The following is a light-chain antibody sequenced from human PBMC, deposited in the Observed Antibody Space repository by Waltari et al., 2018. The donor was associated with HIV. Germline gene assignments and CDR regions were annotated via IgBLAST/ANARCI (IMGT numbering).Light chain of an antibody. CDR3: QSADSSGTYPV. Sequence: SYELTQPPSVSVSPGQTASITCPGDALPSQYAYWYPQKPGQAPVLVIYKDSERPSGIPERFSGSSSGTTVTLTISGVQAEDEADYYCQSADSSGTYPVFGGGTKLTVL. CDR2: KDS. J-gene: IGLJ3*02. CDR1: ALPSQY. V-gene: IGLV3-25*03.